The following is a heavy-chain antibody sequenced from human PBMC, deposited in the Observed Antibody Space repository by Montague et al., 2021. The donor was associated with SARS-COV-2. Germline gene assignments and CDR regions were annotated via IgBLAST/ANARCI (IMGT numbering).Heavy chain of an antibody. D-gene: IGHD6-13*01. J-gene: IGHJ5*02. CDR2: IDWDDDK. CDR3: ARILVAAAGSPFDP. Sequence: PALVKPTQTLTLTCTFSGFSLSTSGMCVSWIRQPPGKALEWLARIDWDDDKYYSTSLKTRLTISKDTSKNQVVLTMTNMDPVDTATYYCARILVAAAGSPFDPGGQGTLFTVSS. CDR1: GFSLSTSGMC. V-gene: IGHV2-70*11.